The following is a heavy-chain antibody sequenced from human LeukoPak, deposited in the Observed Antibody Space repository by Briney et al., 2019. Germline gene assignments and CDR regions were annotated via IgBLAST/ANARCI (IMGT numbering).Heavy chain of an antibody. Sequence: GGSLRLSCAASGFTFSSYWMTWVHQAPGKGLEWVANIKQDGSEKYYVDSVEGRFTISRDNAKNLLYLQMNSLRTEDTAVYYCARGGTELVIPTYWGQGTLVTVSS. CDR1: GFTFSSYW. D-gene: IGHD3-9*01. CDR3: ARGGTELVIPTY. CDR2: IKQDGSEK. J-gene: IGHJ4*02. V-gene: IGHV3-7*01.